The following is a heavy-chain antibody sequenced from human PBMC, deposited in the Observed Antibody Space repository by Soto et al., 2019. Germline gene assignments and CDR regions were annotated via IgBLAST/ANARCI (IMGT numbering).Heavy chain of an antibody. V-gene: IGHV1-18*01. CDR1: GYTFTSYG. CDR3: ARGGDIVLMVDAFDI. Sequence: EASVKVSCKASGYTFTSYGISWVRQAPGQGLEWMGWISAYNGNTNYAQKLQGRVTMTTDTSTSTAYMELRSLRSDDTAVYYCARGGDIVLMVDAFDIWGQGTMVTVSS. CDR2: ISAYNGNT. D-gene: IGHD2-8*01. J-gene: IGHJ3*02.